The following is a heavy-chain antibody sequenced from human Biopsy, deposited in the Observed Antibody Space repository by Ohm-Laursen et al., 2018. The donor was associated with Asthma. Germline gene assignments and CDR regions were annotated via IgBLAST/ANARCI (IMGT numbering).Heavy chain of an antibody. Sequence: GASVKASCKISGYSLTDLYMQWVRQAPGQGLEWMGGHDHEEGGTVNARRFQGRVTMTEDTSTDTAYMELSSLSSDDTAVYYCASDFPKDYVRYNFQFWGQGTLVTVSS. V-gene: IGHV1-24*01. CDR1: GYSLTDLY. CDR3: ASDFPKDYVRYNFQF. D-gene: IGHD4-17*01. CDR2: HDHEEGGT. J-gene: IGHJ4*02.